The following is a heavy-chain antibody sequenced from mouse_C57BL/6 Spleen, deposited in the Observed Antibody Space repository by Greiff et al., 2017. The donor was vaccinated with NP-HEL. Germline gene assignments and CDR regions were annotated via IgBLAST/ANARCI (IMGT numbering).Heavy chain of an antibody. CDR1: GYSITSGYG. J-gene: IGHJ2*01. CDR3: ARTARIKY. D-gene: IGHD1-2*01. CDR2: ISYSGST. Sequence: EVQLQESGPGLVKPSQSLSLTCTVTGYSITSGYGWNWIRQFPGNKLEWMGYISYSGSTNYNPYLKSRISITRDTSKNQFVLQLKSVTTEDTATYYCARTARIKYWGQCTTLTVSS. V-gene: IGHV3-2*02.